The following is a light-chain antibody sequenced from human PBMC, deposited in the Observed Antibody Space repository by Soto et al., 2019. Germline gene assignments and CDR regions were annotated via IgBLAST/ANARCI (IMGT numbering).Light chain of an antibody. CDR3: QQYDNLPLT. CDR2: DAS. Sequence: EIQMTQSPSSLSGSVGDRFTITVRASQDISNYLNWYQQKPGKAPKLLIYDASNLETGVPSRFSGSGSGTDFTFTISSLQPEDIATYYCQQYDNLPLTFGGGTKVDI. V-gene: IGKV1-33*01. CDR1: QDISNY. J-gene: IGKJ4*01.